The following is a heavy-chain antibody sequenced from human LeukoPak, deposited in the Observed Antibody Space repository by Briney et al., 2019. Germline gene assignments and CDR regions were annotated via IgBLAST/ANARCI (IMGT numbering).Heavy chain of an antibody. CDR3: ARARYANAWYAFDI. V-gene: IGHV4-59*02. D-gene: IGHD2-2*01. CDR2: LSHSGSS. Sequence: SETLSLTCTVSGASVSSYYWSWLRQPPGRGLEWIGYLSHSGSSDSNPSLKSRVTILVDTSKNQFSLKLTSVTAADTAVYSCARARYANAWYAFDIWGQGTMVTVSS. CDR1: GASVSSYY. J-gene: IGHJ3*02.